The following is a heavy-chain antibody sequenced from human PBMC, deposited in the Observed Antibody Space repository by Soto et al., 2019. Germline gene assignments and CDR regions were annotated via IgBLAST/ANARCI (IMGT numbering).Heavy chain of an antibody. V-gene: IGHV3-23*01. J-gene: IGHJ4*02. Sequence: EVQLLESGGGLVQPGGSLRLSCAASGFTFSSYAMSGVRQAPGRGLEWVSAISGSGGSTYYADSVKGRFTISRDNSKNTLYLQMNSLRAEDTAVYYCAKSQWLPNGASFDYWGQGTLVTVSS. D-gene: IGHD6-19*01. CDR1: GFTFSSYA. CDR3: AKSQWLPNGASFDY. CDR2: ISGSGGST.